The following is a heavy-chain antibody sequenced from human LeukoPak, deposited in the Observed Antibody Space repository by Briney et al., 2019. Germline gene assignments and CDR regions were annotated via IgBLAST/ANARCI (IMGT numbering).Heavy chain of an antibody. CDR2: ISSYTGNT. Sequence: GASVKVSCKASGYTFTNYGLSWVRQAPGQGLEWMGWISSYTGNTNYAQKLQGRVTMTTDTSTSTAYMELRSLRSDDTAMYYCARMEMATAIFDYWGQGTLVTVSS. J-gene: IGHJ4*02. CDR1: GYTFTNYG. D-gene: IGHD5-24*01. V-gene: IGHV1-18*01. CDR3: ARMEMATAIFDY.